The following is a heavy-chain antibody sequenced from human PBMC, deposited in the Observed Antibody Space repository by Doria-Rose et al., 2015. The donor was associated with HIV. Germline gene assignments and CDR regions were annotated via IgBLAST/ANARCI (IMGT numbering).Heavy chain of an antibody. CDR2: IFSNDER. J-gene: IGHJ4*02. D-gene: IGHD6-13*01. CDR1: GVSLSSPGMG. V-gene: IGHV2-26*01. Sequence: QVQLVQSGPVLVKPTETLTLTCTVSGVSLSSPGMGVSWIRQPPGKALEWLANIFSNDERYYKTSLKSRLTISRGTFKSQVVLTMTDMDPVDTATYYCARIKSSRWYHKYYFDFWGQGTLVIVSA. CDR3: ARIKSSRWYHKYYFDF.